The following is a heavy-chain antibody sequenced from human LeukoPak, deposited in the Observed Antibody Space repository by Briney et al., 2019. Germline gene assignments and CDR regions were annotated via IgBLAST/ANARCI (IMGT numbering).Heavy chain of an antibody. CDR2: IFYSGST. CDR1: GGSISSYY. Sequence: SETLSLTCTVSGGSISSYYWTWIRQPPGKGLEWIGYIFYSGSTNYNPSLKSRVTISVDTSKNQFFLKLSSVTAADTAVYYCARGDYYGSGSYYNYWGQGTLVTVSS. D-gene: IGHD3-10*01. V-gene: IGHV4-59*12. CDR3: ARGDYYGSGSYYNY. J-gene: IGHJ4*02.